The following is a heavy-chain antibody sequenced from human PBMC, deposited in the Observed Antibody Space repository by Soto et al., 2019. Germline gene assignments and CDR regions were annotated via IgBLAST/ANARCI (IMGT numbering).Heavy chain of an antibody. CDR3: AAHLKTTVTVYLYFAL. V-gene: IGHV4-34*01. D-gene: IGHD4-17*01. CDR1: GGYFSGYY. J-gene: IGHJ2*01. Sequence: QVHLQQWGAGLLKPSETLSLTCAVYGGYFSGYYWSWIRQPPGKGLEWIGEIDHSGSTNFNPSLKSRVTISVGKSKNQFSLKLTSVTAADAAVYFCAAHLKTTVTVYLYFALWVRGTLVTVSS. CDR2: IDHSGST.